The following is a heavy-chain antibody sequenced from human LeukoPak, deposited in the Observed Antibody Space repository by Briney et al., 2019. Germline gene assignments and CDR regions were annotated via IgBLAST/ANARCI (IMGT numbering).Heavy chain of an antibody. J-gene: IGHJ6*03. CDR1: GGSISSSSYY. V-gene: IGHV4-39*07. CDR2: IYYSGST. CDR3: AREIYSNYGGGHYYYYMDV. D-gene: IGHD4-11*01. Sequence: PSETLSLTCTVSGGSISSSSYYWGWIRQPPGKGLEWIGSIYYSGSTYYNPSLKSRVTISVDRSKNQFSLKLSSVTAADTAVYYCAREIYSNYGGGHYYYYMDVWGKGTTVTVSS.